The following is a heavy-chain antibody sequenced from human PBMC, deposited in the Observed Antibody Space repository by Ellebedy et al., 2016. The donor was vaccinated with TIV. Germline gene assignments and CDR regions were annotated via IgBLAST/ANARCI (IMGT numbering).Heavy chain of an antibody. CDR3: ARVAAYCSGGSCYLRERWLYLYYFDY. CDR1: GGTFSSYA. J-gene: IGHJ4*02. CDR2: IIPIFGTA. Sequence: SVKVSCXASGGTFSSYAISWVRQAPGQVLEWMGGIIPIFGTANYAQKFQGRVTITADESTSTAYMELSSLRSEDTAVYYCARVAAYCSGGSCYLRERWLYLYYFDYWGQGTLVTVSS. V-gene: IGHV1-69*13. D-gene: IGHD2-15*01.